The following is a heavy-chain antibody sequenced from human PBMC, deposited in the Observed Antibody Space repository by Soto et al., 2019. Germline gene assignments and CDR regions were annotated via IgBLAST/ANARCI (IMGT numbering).Heavy chain of an antibody. V-gene: IGHV4-39*01. Sequence: QLQLLESGPGPVKPSETLSLTCSFSGDSISKTTSYWGWIRQPPGKGLEWIGTIYHSGSTYYNPSLMSRATLSIDKSKNQFSLKLNSVTAADTAVYYCARRVGSCSGPSCNGWFDPWGQGTLVTVSS. CDR2: IYHSGST. D-gene: IGHD2-15*01. CDR1: GDSISKTTSY. CDR3: ARRVGSCSGPSCNGWFDP. J-gene: IGHJ5*02.